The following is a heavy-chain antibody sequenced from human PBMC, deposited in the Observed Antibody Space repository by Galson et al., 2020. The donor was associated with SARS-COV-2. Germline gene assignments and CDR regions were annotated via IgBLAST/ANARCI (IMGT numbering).Heavy chain of an antibody. D-gene: IGHD2-15*01. J-gene: IGHJ5*02. Sequence: TGGSLRLSCAASGFTFSSYAMHWVRQAPGKGLEWVAVISYDGSNKYYADSGKGRFTISRDNSKNTLYLQMNSLRAEDTAVYYCAREGGGGWFDPWGQGTLVTVSS. CDR2: ISYDGSNK. CDR3: AREGGGGWFDP. V-gene: IGHV3-30-3*01. CDR1: GFTFSSYA.